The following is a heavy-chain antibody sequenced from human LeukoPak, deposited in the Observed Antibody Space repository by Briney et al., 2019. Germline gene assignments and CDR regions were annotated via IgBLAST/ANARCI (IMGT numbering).Heavy chain of an antibody. V-gene: IGHV4-59*11. CDR2: IYYSGST. Sequence: PSETLSLTCTVSGGSISSHYWSWIRQPPGKGLEWIGYIYYSGSTNYNPSLKSRVTVSVDTSKNQFSLKLSSVTAADTAVYYCARGYGGVFDYWGQGTLVTVSS. D-gene: IGHD4-23*01. CDR1: GGSISSHY. J-gene: IGHJ4*02. CDR3: ARGYGGVFDY.